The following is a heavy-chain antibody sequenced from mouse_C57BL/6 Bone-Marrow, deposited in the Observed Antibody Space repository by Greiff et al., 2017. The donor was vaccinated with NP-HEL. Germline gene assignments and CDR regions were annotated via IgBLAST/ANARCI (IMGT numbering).Heavy chain of an antibody. CDR2: ISSGGSYT. CDR1: GFTFSSYG. V-gene: IGHV5-6*01. J-gene: IGHJ2*01. D-gene: IGHD1-1*01. Sequence: EVMLVESGGDLVKPGGSLKLSCAASGFTFSSYGMSWVRQTPDKRLEWVATISSGGSYTYYPDSVKGRFTISRDNAKNTLYLQMSSLKSEDTAMYYCATGYYGSSYGYFDCWGQGTTLTVSS. CDR3: ATGYYGSSYGYFDC.